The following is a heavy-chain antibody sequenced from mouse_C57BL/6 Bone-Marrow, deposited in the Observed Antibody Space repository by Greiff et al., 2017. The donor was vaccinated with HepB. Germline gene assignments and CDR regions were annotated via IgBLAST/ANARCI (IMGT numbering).Heavy chain of an antibody. CDR1: GFTFSDYY. Sequence: EVKLVESGGGLVQPGGSLKLSCAASGFTFSDYYMYWVRQTPEKRLGWVAYISNGGGSTYYPDTVKGRFTISRDNAKNTLYLQMSRLKSEDTAMYYCARQELGRLYYFDYWGQGTTLTVSS. CDR2: ISNGGGST. D-gene: IGHD4-1*01. V-gene: IGHV5-12*01. CDR3: ARQELGRLYYFDY. J-gene: IGHJ2*01.